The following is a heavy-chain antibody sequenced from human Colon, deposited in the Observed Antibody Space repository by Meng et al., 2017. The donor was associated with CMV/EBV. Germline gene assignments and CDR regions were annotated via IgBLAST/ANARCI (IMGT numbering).Heavy chain of an antibody. D-gene: IGHD6-13*01. V-gene: IGHV5-51*01. CDR3: ARHYDSSWFGY. CDR2: IHCGDSKT. J-gene: IGHJ4*02. CDR1: GYSFTTHW. Sequence: GESLKISCKGSGYSFTTHWIGWVRQMPGEDLEWIGMIHCGDSKTIYSPFFQGQVTISADKSTSTAYLQWGSLQVSDSAMYYCARHYDSSWFGYWGQGTLVTVSS.